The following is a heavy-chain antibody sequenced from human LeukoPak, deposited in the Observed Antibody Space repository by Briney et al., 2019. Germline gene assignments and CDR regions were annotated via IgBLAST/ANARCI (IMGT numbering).Heavy chain of an antibody. CDR2: ISYDGSNK. Sequence: GGSLRLSCAASGFTFSSYAMHWVRQAPGKGLEWVAVISYDGSNKYYADSVKGRFTISRDNSKNTLYLQMNSLRAEDTAVYYCARGDYDILTGYLPFDYWGQGTLVTVSS. D-gene: IGHD3-9*01. V-gene: IGHV3-30*04. CDR1: GFTFSSYA. J-gene: IGHJ4*02. CDR3: ARGDYDILTGYLPFDY.